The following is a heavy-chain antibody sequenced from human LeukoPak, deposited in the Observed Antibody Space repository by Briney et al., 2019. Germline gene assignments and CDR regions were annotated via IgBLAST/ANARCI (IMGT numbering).Heavy chain of an antibody. V-gene: IGHV1-18*04. CDR3: ARDSPFGCSGGSCFTDAFDI. D-gene: IGHD2-15*01. CDR2: ISADNHNT. CDR1: GYIFANYG. J-gene: IGHJ3*02. Sequence: ASVKVSCKASGYIFANYGFSWVRQAPGQGLEWMGWISADNHNTKYAQKFQDRVTMTDDRSTSTVYMELRSLRSDDTAVYYCARDSPFGCSGGSCFTDAFDIWGQGTMVTVSS.